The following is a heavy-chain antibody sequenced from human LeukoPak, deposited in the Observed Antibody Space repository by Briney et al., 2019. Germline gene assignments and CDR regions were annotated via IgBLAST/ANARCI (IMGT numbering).Heavy chain of an antibody. CDR3: ARTIMIQGGNDY. Sequence: PGGSLRLSCAASGFTFSGYGMHWVRQAPGRGLEWVAVIWFDESNKYYADSVKGRSTISRDNSKNTLHLQMNSLRAEDTAVYYCARTIMIQGGNDYWGQGTLVTVSS. CDR2: IWFDESNK. V-gene: IGHV3-33*01. CDR1: GFTFSGYG. J-gene: IGHJ4*02. D-gene: IGHD3-16*01.